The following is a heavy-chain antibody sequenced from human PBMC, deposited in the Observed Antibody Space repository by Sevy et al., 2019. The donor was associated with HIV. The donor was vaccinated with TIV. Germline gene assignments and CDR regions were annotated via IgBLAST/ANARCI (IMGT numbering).Heavy chain of an antibody. V-gene: IGHV3-30*03. Sequence: GGSLRLSCAGSGFTFSTHAMHWVRQAPGKGLEWVAVISYDGSAEFYADSVKGRFTISRVNSENTQYLQMNRLRNENTAMYYCERDERYSTYWYPGYWGQGILVTVSS. CDR1: GFTFSTHA. D-gene: IGHD6-19*01. J-gene: IGHJ4*02. CDR2: ISYDGSAE. CDR3: ERDERYSTYWYPGY.